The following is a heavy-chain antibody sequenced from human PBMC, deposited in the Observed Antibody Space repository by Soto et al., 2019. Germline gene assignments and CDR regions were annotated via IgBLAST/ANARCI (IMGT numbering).Heavy chain of an antibody. V-gene: IGHV3-30-3*01. D-gene: IGHD3-10*01. Sequence: QVQLVESGGGVVQPGRSLRLSCAASGFTFSRYAMHWVRQAPGKGLEWVADISYDGSNNYYSDSVTGRFTISRDNSKSTLDLHMNILRAEATAVSYWAIDSLEPWFGELQKMGLDYWGQGALGTVAS. CDR3: AIDSLEPWFGELQKMGLDY. CDR1: GFTFSRYA. CDR2: ISYDGSNN. J-gene: IGHJ4*02.